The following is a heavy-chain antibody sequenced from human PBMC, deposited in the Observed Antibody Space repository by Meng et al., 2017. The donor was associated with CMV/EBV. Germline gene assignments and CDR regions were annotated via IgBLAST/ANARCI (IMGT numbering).Heavy chain of an antibody. CDR2: ISYDGSNK. V-gene: IGHV3-30-3*01. CDR3: AGGSGWDLFDY. CDR1: GFTFSSYA. Sequence: GESLKISCAASGFTFSSYAMHWVRQAPGKGLEWVAVISYDGSNKYYADSVKGRFTISRDNSKNTLYLQMNSLRGEDTAVYYCAGGSGWDLFDYWGQGTLVTVSS. D-gene: IGHD6-19*01. J-gene: IGHJ4*02.